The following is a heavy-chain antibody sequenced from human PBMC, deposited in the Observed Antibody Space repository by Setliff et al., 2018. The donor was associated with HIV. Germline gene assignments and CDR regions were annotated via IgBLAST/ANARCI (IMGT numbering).Heavy chain of an antibody. CDR2: INHSGST. V-gene: IGHV4-34*01. CDR3: ARGESTTWDLAEYFQH. D-gene: IGHD2-2*01. J-gene: IGHJ1*01. Sequence: PSETLSLTCAVYGGSFSGHYWNWFRQPPGKGLEWIGEINHSGSTNYKSSLRSRVTISADTSKRQFSLKLGFVTAADTAVYYCARGESTTWDLAEYFQHWGHGTLVTVSS. CDR1: GGSFSGHY.